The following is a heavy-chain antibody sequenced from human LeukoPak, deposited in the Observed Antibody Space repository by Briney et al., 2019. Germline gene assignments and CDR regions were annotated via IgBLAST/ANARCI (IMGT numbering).Heavy chain of an antibody. V-gene: IGHV3-7*01. J-gene: IGHJ4*02. Sequence: PGGSLRLSCAASGFAFSSYWMSWVRQAPGKGLEWVANIKQDGSEKYYVDSVKGRFTISRDNAKNSLYLQMNSPRAQDTAVYYCARAAPALGSGSYPYWGQGTLVTVSS. CDR1: GFAFSSYW. CDR3: ARAAPALGSGSYPY. D-gene: IGHD3-10*01. CDR2: IKQDGSEK.